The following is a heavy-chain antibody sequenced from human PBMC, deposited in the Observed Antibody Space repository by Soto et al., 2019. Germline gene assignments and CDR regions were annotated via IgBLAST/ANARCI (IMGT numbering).Heavy chain of an antibody. D-gene: IGHD3-16*01. Sequence: ASVKVSCKASGISFINHYVHWVRQAPGQGLEWMGWISAYNGNTNYAQKLQGRVTMTTDTSTSTAYMELRSLRSDDTAVYYCARDRAVLGAFDIWGQGTMVTVSS. CDR2: ISAYNGNT. J-gene: IGHJ3*02. CDR1: GISFINHY. V-gene: IGHV1-18*04. CDR3: ARDRAVLGAFDI.